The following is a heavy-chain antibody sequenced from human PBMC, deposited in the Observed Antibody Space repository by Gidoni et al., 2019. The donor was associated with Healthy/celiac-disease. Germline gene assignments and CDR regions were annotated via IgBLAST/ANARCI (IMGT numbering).Heavy chain of an antibody. Sequence: EVQLVESGGGLVKPGGSLRLSCAASGFTFSNAWMRWVRQAPGKGLVWVGRIKSKTDGGTTDYAAPLKGRFTISRDDSKNTLYLQMNSLKTEDTAVYYCTTDSSGLLHYYGSGSYYSDYWGQGTLVTVSS. CDR3: TTDSSGLLHYYGSGSYYSDY. J-gene: IGHJ4*02. CDR2: IKSKTDGGTT. CDR1: GFTFSNAW. D-gene: IGHD3-10*01. V-gene: IGHV3-15*01.